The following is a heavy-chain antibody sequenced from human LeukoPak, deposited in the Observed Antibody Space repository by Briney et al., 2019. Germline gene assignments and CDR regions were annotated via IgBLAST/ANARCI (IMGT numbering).Heavy chain of an antibody. CDR1: GFTFSSYS. CDR2: ISSGSNSI. Sequence: GGSLRLSCAASGFTFSSYSMNWVRQAPGKGLEWVSSISSGSNSIKYADSMKGRFTIPRDNAKNSLYLQMNSLRAEDTAVYYCGIDFPPDDWGQGTLVTVSS. J-gene: IGHJ4*02. V-gene: IGHV3-21*01. CDR3: GIDFPPDD. D-gene: IGHD2/OR15-2a*01.